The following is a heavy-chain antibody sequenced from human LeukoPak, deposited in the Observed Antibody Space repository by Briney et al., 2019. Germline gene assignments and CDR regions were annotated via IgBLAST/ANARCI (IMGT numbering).Heavy chain of an antibody. D-gene: IGHD2-15*01. CDR3: ARGGYCSGGSCYPSVDY. Sequence: SETLSLTCTVSGGSVSSGSYYWSWIRQPPGKGLEWIGYIYYSGSTIYNPSLKSRVTISVDTSKNQFSLKLSSVTAADTAVYYCARGGYCSGGSCYPSVDYWGQGTLVTVSS. V-gene: IGHV4-61*01. J-gene: IGHJ4*02. CDR1: GGSVSSGSYY. CDR2: IYYSGST.